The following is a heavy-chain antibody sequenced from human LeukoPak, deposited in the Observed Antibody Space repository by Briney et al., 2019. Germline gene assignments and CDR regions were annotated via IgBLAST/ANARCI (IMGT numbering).Heavy chain of an antibody. D-gene: IGHD3-10*01. CDR1: GGSISSGSYY. Sequence: SQTLSLTCTVSGGSISSGSYYGSWIRQPAGKGLEWIGRIYTSGSTNYNPSLKSRVTISVDMSKNQFSLKLSSVTAADTAVYYCARVSTMVRGVTDYWGQGTLVTVSS. V-gene: IGHV4-61*02. J-gene: IGHJ4*02. CDR3: ARVSTMVRGVTDY. CDR2: IYTSGST.